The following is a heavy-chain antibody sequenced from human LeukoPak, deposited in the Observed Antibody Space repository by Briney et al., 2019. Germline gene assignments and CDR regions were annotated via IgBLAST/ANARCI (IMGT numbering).Heavy chain of an antibody. J-gene: IGHJ5*02. Sequence: EPGVPLNISCKGSGYSFPNYWIRWVRQSPGKGLEWIEIIYPGDSHTRYSPSFQDQVTISGDQSISTVYLQWSSLKASDTAMYYCARRPYAYTSSAILGSFNWFDPWGQGRLVTVSS. CDR1: GYSFPNYW. V-gene: IGHV5-51*03. D-gene: IGHD2-2*02. CDR2: IYPGDSHT. CDR3: ARRPYAYTSSAILGSFNWFDP.